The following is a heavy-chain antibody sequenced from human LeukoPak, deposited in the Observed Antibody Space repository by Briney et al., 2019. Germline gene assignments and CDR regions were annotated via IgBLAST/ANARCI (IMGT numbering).Heavy chain of an antibody. D-gene: IGHD3-10*01. J-gene: IGHJ6*02. CDR2: ISSSSSYI. Sequence: GGSLRLSCAASGFAFSSYNMNWVRQAPGKGLEWVSSISSSSSYIYYADSVKGRFTISRDNAKNSLYLQMNSLRAEDTAVYYCARAGYYGSGSYIYYYGMDVWGQGTTVTVSS. V-gene: IGHV3-21*01. CDR1: GFAFSSYN. CDR3: ARAGYYGSGSYIYYYGMDV.